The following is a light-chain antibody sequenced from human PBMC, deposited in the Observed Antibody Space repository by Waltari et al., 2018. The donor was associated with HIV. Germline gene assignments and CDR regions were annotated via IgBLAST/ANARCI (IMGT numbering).Light chain of an antibody. CDR1: QTVSNW. CDR2: KAS. Sequence: DIQMTQSHSLLAASMGDRVTFTCRASQTVSNWLAWYQQKPGRAPKLLIYKASSLESGVPARFSGSGSGAEFTLTISSVQPDDIATYYCQQYNSYPWTFGQGTKVEIK. V-gene: IGKV1-5*03. CDR3: QQYNSYPWT. J-gene: IGKJ1*01.